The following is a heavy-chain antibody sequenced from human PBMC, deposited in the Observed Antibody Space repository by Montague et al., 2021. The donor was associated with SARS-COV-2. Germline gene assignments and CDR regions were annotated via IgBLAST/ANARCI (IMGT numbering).Heavy chain of an antibody. CDR2: NHYSGST. CDR3: AKEREVVRAARTLVAFDL. Sequence: SETLSLTCIVSGGSISSSYYCGWIRQPPGKGLEWIGSNHYSGSTYYNPSLKSRVSISVDTSKNQFTLKLTSVTAADTAMYYCAKEREVVRAARTLVAFDLWGQGTMVTVSS. V-gene: IGHV4-39*06. D-gene: IGHD2-2*01. J-gene: IGHJ3*01. CDR1: GGSISSSYY.